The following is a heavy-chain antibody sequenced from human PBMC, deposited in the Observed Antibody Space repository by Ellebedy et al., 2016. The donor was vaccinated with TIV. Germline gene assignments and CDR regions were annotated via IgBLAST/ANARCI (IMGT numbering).Heavy chain of an antibody. CDR3: ASPRRGGFFDY. CDR1: GFTFSSYS. Sequence: GESLKISCAASGFTFSSYSMNWVRQAPGKGLEWVSHISLSSSTIYYADSVKGRFTISRDNTKNTVYLQMNSLRAEDTAVYYCASPRRGGFFDYWGQGTLVTVSS. CDR2: ISLSSSTI. D-gene: IGHD6-25*01. V-gene: IGHV3-48*04. J-gene: IGHJ4*02.